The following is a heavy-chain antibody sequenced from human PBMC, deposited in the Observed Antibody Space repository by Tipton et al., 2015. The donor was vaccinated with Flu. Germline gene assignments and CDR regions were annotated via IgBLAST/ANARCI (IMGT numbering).Heavy chain of an antibody. J-gene: IGHJ4*02. CDR3: TRDLAGSRSSFDY. D-gene: IGHD6-13*01. Sequence: SLRLSCTASGFTFGDYAMSWVRQAPGKGLEWVGFIRSKAYGGTTEYAASVKGRFTISRDDSKSIAYLQMNSLKTEDTAVYYCTRDLAGSRSSFDYWGQGTLVPVSS. CDR1: GFTFGDYA. V-gene: IGHV3-49*04. CDR2: IRSKAYGGTT.